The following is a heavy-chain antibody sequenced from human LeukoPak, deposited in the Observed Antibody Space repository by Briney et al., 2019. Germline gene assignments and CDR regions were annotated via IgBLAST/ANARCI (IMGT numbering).Heavy chain of an antibody. J-gene: IGHJ5*02. CDR3: ARGSSGWLYWFDP. V-gene: IGHV3-53*01. D-gene: IGHD6-19*01. CDR1: GFTVSSNY. CDR2: IYSGGST. Sequence: AGSLRLSCAASGFTVSSNYMSWVRQAPGKGLEWVSVIYSGGSTYYADFVKGRFTISRDNSKNTLYLQMNSLRAEDTAVYYCARGSSGWLYWFDPWGQGTLVTVSS.